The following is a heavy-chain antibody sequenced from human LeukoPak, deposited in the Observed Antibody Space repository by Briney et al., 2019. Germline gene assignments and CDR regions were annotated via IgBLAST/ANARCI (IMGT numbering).Heavy chain of an antibody. CDR3: AKHGYSSGYYFDY. CDR2: ITGSTGST. V-gene: IGHV3-23*01. CDR1: GFTFSSYA. J-gene: IGHJ4*02. Sequence: GSLRLSCAASGFTFSSYAMTWVRQPPGKGLEGVSSITGSTGSTYYADSVKVRFTISRDNSKNTLYLQMNSLRAEDTAVYYCAKHGYSSGYYFDYWGQGTLVTVSS. D-gene: IGHD3-22*01.